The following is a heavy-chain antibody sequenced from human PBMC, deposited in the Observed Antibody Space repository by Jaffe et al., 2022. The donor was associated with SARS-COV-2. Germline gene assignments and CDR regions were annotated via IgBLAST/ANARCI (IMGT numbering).Heavy chain of an antibody. CDR3: ARVQWLGGYYYYYGMDV. V-gene: IGHV3-30-3*01. CDR2: ISYDGSNK. J-gene: IGHJ6*02. D-gene: IGHD6-19*01. CDR1: GFTFSSYA. Sequence: QVQLVESGGGVVQPGRSLRLSCAASGFTFSSYAMHWVRQAPGKGLEWVAVISYDGSNKYYADSVKGRFTISRDNSKNTLYLQMNSLRAEDTAVYYCARVQWLGGYYYYYGMDVWGQGTTVTVSS.